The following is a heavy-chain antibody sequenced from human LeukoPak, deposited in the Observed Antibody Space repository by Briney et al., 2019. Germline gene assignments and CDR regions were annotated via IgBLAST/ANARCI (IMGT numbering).Heavy chain of an antibody. J-gene: IGHJ6*03. D-gene: IGHD3-22*01. CDR3: ARGPNYYDSSGPWSLLAYYYYYMDV. CDR2: MNPNSGNT. CDR1: GYTFTSYD. V-gene: IGHV1-8*03. Sequence: ASVKVSCKASGYTFTSYDINWVRQATGQGLEWMGWMNPNSGNTGYAQKFQGRVTITRNTSISTAYMELSSLRSEDTAVYYCARGPNYYDSSGPWSLLAYYYYYMDVWGKGTTVTVSS.